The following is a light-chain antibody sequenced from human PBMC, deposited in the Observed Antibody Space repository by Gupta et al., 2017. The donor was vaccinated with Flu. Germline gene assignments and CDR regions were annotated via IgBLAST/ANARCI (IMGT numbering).Light chain of an antibody. CDR2: DAS. Sequence: EIVLTQSPATLSLSPGDGATLSCRASQSVSTSLAWYQQKPGQAPRLIIYDASNRATGVPARFSGSGDAKDFTLTSSGREYEDFAVYRWQQRSTKVTFGRGTKVDIK. CDR1: QSVSTS. V-gene: IGKV3-11*01. J-gene: IGKJ4*01. CDR3: QQRSTKVT.